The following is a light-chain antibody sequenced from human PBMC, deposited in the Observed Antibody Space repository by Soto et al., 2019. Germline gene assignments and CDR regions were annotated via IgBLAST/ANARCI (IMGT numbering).Light chain of an antibody. CDR3: SAYAGSNNFV. V-gene: IGLV2-8*01. J-gene: IGLJ1*01. CDR2: EVS. Sequence: QSALTQPPSASGSPGQSVTISCTGTSSGVGDNYVSWYRQHLGKAPKLIIYEVSQRPSGVPDRFSGSKSGNTASLTVSGLQTEDEADYYCSAYAGSNNFVFGSGTKVTVL. CDR1: SSGVGDNY.